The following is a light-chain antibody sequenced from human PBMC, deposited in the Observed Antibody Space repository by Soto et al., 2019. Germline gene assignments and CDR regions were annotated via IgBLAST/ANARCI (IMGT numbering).Light chain of an antibody. V-gene: IGKV3-15*01. CDR3: QHYVNWPLT. Sequence: EVATTQSPATLSVSPGERATLSCRASQGIGDTLAWYQQKPGQTPRLLIYDTSIRATGVPARFSGSRSGAEFTLTISSLQSEDFAVYYCQHYVNWPLTFGGGTKVDIK. J-gene: IGKJ4*01. CDR1: QGIGDT. CDR2: DTS.